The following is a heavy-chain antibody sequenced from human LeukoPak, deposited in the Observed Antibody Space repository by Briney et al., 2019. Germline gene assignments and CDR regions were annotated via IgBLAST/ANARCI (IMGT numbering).Heavy chain of an antibody. CDR3: ARLVDNYDFWSGYFYNWFDP. J-gene: IGHJ5*02. CDR1: GFTFSSYW. D-gene: IGHD3-3*01. V-gene: IGHV3-7*01. Sequence: GGSLRLSCAASGFTFSSYWMSWVRQAPGKGLEWVANIKQDGSEKYYVDSVKGRFTISRDNAKNSLYLQMNSLRAEDTAVCYCARLVDNYDFWSGYFYNWFDPWGQGTLVTVSS. CDR2: IKQDGSEK.